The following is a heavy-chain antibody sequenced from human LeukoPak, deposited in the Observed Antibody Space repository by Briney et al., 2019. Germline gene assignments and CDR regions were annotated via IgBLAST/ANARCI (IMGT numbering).Heavy chain of an antibody. D-gene: IGHD6-13*01. V-gene: IGHV3-9*01. CDR3: AKSYSSSWYYFDY. CDR1: GVTFDDYA. J-gene: IGHJ4*02. Sequence: GGSLTLSCVASGVTFDDYAVNWVRQAPGKGREWVASISWNSDKIDYADSVKGRFTISRDTAKNSLYLQMNSPRAEDTALYYCAKSYSSSWYYFDYWGQGTLVTVSS. CDR2: ISWNSDKI.